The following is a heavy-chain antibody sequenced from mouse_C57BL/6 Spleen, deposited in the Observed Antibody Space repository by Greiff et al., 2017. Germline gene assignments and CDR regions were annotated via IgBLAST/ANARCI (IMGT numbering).Heavy chain of an antibody. Sequence: VQLQESGPELVKPGASVKISCKASGYAFSSSWMNWVKQRPGKGLEWIGRIYPGDGDTNYNGKFKGKATLTADKSSSTAYMQLSSLTSEDSAVYFCAYGNYSSMDYWGQGTSVTVSS. CDR3: AYGNYSSMDY. CDR1: GYAFSSSW. J-gene: IGHJ4*01. V-gene: IGHV1-82*01. D-gene: IGHD2-1*01. CDR2: IYPGDGDT.